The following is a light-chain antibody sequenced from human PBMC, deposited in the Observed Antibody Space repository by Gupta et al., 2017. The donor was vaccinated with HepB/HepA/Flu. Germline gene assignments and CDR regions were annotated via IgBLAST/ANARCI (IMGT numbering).Light chain of an antibody. V-gene: IGLV1-44*01. Sequence: QSVLTQPPSASGTPGQRVTIPCSGSSSNIGSNTVNWYQQLPGTAPNLLIYSNNQRPSGVPDRFAGSTSGTSASLAISGLQSEDEADYYCEEWDDSLNGPVWLFGGGTKLTVL. J-gene: IGLJ3*02. CDR1: SSNIGSNT. CDR2: SNN. CDR3: EEWDDSLNGPVWL.